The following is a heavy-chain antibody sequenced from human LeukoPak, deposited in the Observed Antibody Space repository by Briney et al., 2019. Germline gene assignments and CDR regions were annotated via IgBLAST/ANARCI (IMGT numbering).Heavy chain of an antibody. CDR3: ARGPSIAARYDAFDI. CDR2: ISSSGNTI. CDR1: EFTLTSYE. J-gene: IGHJ3*02. Sequence: GGSLSLSCAASEFTLTSYELNWVRQAPGKGLEWVSYISSSGNTISYADSVKGRFTISRDNAKNSLYLQVISLRAEDTAVYYCARGPSIAARYDAFDIWGQGTMVTVSS. V-gene: IGHV3-48*03. D-gene: IGHD6-6*01.